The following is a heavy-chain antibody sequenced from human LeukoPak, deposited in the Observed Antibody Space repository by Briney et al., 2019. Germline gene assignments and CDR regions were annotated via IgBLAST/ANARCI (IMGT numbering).Heavy chain of an antibody. V-gene: IGHV3-53*04. J-gene: IGHJ4*02. D-gene: IGHD3-22*01. CDR1: GFTVRGNY. CDR2: LYSGGST. Sequence: GSLRLSCAASGFTVRGNYMSWVRQAPGKGLEWVSVLYSGGSTYYADSVKGRFTISRHNSKNTLYLQMDSLRAEDTAVYYCARETSPLYDSSGYYYGLFDYWGQGTLVTVSS. CDR3: ARETSPLYDSSGYYYGLFDY.